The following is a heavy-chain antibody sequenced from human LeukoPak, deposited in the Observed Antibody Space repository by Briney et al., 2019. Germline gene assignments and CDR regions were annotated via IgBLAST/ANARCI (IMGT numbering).Heavy chain of an antibody. Sequence: SEPLSLTCTVSGGSISSYYWSWIRQPPGKGLEWIGYIYYSGSTNYNPSLKSRVTISVDTSKNQFSLKLSSVTAADTAVYYCARVVPEGWSGSYRVVNYWGQGTLVTVSS. CDR1: GGSISSYY. J-gene: IGHJ4*02. CDR2: IYYSGST. V-gene: IGHV4-59*01. CDR3: ARVVPEGWSGSYRVVNY. D-gene: IGHD1-26*01.